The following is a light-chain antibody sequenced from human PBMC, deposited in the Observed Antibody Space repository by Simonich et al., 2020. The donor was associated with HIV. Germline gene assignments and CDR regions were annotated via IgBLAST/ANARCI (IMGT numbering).Light chain of an antibody. CDR3: SSYTSSSTWV. CDR1: SSDVGGYDY. Sequence: QSALTQPPSSSGSPGQSVTISCTGTSSDVGGYDYVPWHQQHPGKAPKLMIYEVSKRPSGVSNRFSGSKSGNTASLTISGLQAEDEADYYCSSYTSSSTWVFGGGTKLTVL. V-gene: IGLV2-14*01. CDR2: EVS. J-gene: IGLJ3*02.